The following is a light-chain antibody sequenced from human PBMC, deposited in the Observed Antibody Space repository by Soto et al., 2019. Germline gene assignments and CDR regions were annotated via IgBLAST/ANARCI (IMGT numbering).Light chain of an antibody. CDR2: LNSDGSH. CDR1: SGHSNYA. V-gene: IGLV4-69*01. J-gene: IGLJ2*01. Sequence: QSVLTQSPSASASLGASVKLTCTLSSGHSNYAIAWHQQQSEKGPRYLMKLNSDGSHSKGDGIPDRCSGSSSGAERYLTSSSLQAEDEADYYCHTWGSGIVVFGGGTKLTVL. CDR3: HTWGSGIVV.